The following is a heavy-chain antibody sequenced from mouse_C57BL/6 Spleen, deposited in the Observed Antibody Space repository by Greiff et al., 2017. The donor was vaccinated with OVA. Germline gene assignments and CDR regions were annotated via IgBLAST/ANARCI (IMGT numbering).Heavy chain of an antibody. CDR3: TRRGYYGSSFWYFDV. CDR1: GYTFTDYE. Sequence: VKLMESGAELVRPGASVTLSCKASGYTFTDYEMHWVKQTPVHGLEWIGAIDPETGGTAYNQKFKGKAILTADKSSSTAYMELRSLTSEDSAVYYCTRRGYYGSSFWYFDVWGTGTTVTVSS. D-gene: IGHD1-1*01. CDR2: IDPETGGT. J-gene: IGHJ1*03. V-gene: IGHV1-15*01.